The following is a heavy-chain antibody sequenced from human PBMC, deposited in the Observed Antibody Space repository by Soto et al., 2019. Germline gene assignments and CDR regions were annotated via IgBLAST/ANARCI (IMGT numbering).Heavy chain of an antibody. D-gene: IGHD1-1*01. CDR2: IYSSGNT. CDR1: GGSSSSTSYY. CDR3: ARVERGTATTVVDAFDI. V-gene: IGHV4-39*02. Sequence: SETLSLTCTVSGGSSSSTSYYWGWIRQPPGKGLEWIGSIYSSGNTYYNPSLKSRVTISVDTSKSHLSLKLSSVTAADTALYYCARVERGTATTVVDAFDIWGPGTMVTVSS. J-gene: IGHJ3*02.